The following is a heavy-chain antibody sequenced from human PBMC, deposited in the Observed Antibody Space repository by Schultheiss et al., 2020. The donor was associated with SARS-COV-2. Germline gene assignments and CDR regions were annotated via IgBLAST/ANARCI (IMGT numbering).Heavy chain of an antibody. D-gene: IGHD2-8*02. V-gene: IGHV3-23*01. Sequence: GGSLRLSCAASGFTFSSYAMSWVRQAPGKGLEWVSIISRSGGTIYYADSVKGRFTISRDNSKNTVYLQMNSLRAEDTAVFYCAKRRCNTGGCYGPLDYWGQGTLVTVSS. J-gene: IGHJ4*02. CDR2: ISRSGGTI. CDR3: AKRRCNTGGCYGPLDY. CDR1: GFTFSSYA.